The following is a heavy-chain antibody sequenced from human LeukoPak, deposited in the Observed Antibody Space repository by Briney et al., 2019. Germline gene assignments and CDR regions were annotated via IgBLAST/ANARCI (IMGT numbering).Heavy chain of an antibody. V-gene: IGHV3-23*01. CDR1: GFTFGSYW. CDR3: AKVMVTYYYGSGSYPPDY. Sequence: GGSLRLSCAASGFTFGSYWMHWVRQAPGKGLEWVSAMSGSGGSTYYADSVKGRFTISRDNSKNTLYLQMNSLRAEDTAVYYCAKVMVTYYYGSGSYPPDYWGQGTLVTVSS. D-gene: IGHD3-10*01. J-gene: IGHJ4*02. CDR2: MSGSGGST.